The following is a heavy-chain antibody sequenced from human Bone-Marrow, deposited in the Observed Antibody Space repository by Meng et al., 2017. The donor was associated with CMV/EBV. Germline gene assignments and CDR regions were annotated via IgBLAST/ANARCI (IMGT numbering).Heavy chain of an antibody. CDR2: INHGGST. V-gene: IGHV4-34*01. Sequence: SQTLSLTCAVYRGPFNGFSWSWIRQSPGKGLEWIGDINHGGSTNFNPSLQSRVTISIDTSKKQFSLNLRSVTAADTAVYFCARARMLAPFEIWGHGTEVTVSS. D-gene: IGHD2/OR15-2a*01. CDR1: RGPFNGFS. CDR3: ARARMLAPFEI. J-gene: IGHJ3*02.